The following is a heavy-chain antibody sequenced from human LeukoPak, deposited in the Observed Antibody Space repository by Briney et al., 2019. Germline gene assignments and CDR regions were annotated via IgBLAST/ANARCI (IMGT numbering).Heavy chain of an antibody. V-gene: IGHV4-59*13. CDR3: ARGFGAVNRGPSFDY. Sequence: SSETLSLTYTVSGGSITNYYWSWIRQPPGKGLEWIGSIHYSGSTNYNPSLKSRVTISVDTSRNQFSLKLTSMTAADTAVYYCARGFGAVNRGPSFDYWGQGTLVTVSS. D-gene: IGHD3-16*01. CDR1: GGSITNYY. J-gene: IGHJ4*02. CDR2: IHYSGST.